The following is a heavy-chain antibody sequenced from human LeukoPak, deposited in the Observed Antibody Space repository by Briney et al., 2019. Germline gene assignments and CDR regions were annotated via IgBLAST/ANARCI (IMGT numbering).Heavy chain of an antibody. V-gene: IGHV4-59*01. D-gene: IGHD5-24*01. CDR2: ISYSGSA. J-gene: IGHJ4*02. CDR1: GDSISNYY. Sequence: SXTLSLTCTVSGDSISNYYWTWIRQPPGKGLEWIGCISYSGSANYNPSLKSRITISADTSKNQFSLRLNSVTAADTAVYYCARDQGRDGYNYWGQGTLVTVSS. CDR3: ARDQGRDGYNY.